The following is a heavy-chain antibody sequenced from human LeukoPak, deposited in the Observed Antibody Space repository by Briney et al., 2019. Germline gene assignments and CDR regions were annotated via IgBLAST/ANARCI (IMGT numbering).Heavy chain of an antibody. J-gene: IGHJ5*02. CDR1: GGSFSGYY. Sequence: SETLSLTCAVYGGSFSGYYWSWIRQPPGKGLEWIGEINHSGSTNYNPSLKSRVTISVDTSKNQFSLKLSSVTAADTAVYYCARVHYDFWGGHKDWFDPWGQGTLVTVSS. CDR2: INHSGST. V-gene: IGHV4-34*01. D-gene: IGHD3-3*01. CDR3: ARVHYDFWGGHKDWFDP.